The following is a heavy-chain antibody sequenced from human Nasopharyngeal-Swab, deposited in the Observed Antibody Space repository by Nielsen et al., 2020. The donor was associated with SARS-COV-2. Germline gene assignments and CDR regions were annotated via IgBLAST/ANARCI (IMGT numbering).Heavy chain of an antibody. V-gene: IGHV3-23*01. CDR1: GCTFSSYA. J-gene: IGHJ6*03. CDR3: AKKGLRFLEWLLYPDYYYYYYMDV. CDR2: ISGSGGST. Sequence: GESLKIPCAASGCTFSSYAMSWVRQAPGKGLEWVSAISGSGGSTYYADSVKGRFTISSDNSKNKLYLQMNSLSAEDTAVYYCAKKGLRFLEWLLYPDYYYYYYMDVWGKGTTVTVSS. D-gene: IGHD3-3*01.